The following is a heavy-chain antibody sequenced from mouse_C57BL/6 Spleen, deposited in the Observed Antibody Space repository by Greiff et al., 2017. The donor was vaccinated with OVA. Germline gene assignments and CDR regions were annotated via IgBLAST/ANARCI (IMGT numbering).Heavy chain of an antibody. CDR3: ARSGVGIYYDYGEDAMDY. Sequence: QVQLQQPGAELVKPGASVQLSCKASGYTFTSYWMHWVKQRPGRGLEWIGRIDPNSGGTKYNEKFKSKATLTVDKPSSTAYMQLSSLTSEDSAVYYCARSGVGIYYDYGEDAMDYWGQGTSVTVSS. J-gene: IGHJ4*01. D-gene: IGHD2-4*01. CDR1: GYTFTSYW. V-gene: IGHV1-72*01. CDR2: IDPNSGGT.